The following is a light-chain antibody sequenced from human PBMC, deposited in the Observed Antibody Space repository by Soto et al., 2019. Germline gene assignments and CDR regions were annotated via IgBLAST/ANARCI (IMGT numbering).Light chain of an antibody. Sequence: LTQSPGTVSLSPGERATLSCRASQTGNSIYLAWYQQKPGKAPKLLIYDASSLESGVPSRFSGSGSGTDFTLSISSLQPEDFATYYCQQLNTYPVTFGGGTKVDIK. CDR1: QTGNSIY. CDR2: DAS. V-gene: IGKV1-13*02. J-gene: IGKJ4*01. CDR3: QQLNTYPVT.